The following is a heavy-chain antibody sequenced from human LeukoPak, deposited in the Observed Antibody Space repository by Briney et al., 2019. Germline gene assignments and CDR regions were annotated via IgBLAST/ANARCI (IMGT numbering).Heavy chain of an antibody. J-gene: IGHJ4*02. D-gene: IGHD3-10*01. Sequence: SETLSLTCAVYGGSFSGYYWSWIRQPPGKGLEWIGEIDHSGRTNSNASLKSRVTLSVDMSKNQFSLRLSFVTAADTAVYYCARDGRAYYGTSDSHSAGPGYFDYWGQGALVTVSS. CDR2: IDHSGRT. CDR1: GGSFSGYY. CDR3: ARDGRAYYGTSDSHSAGPGYFDY. V-gene: IGHV4-34*01.